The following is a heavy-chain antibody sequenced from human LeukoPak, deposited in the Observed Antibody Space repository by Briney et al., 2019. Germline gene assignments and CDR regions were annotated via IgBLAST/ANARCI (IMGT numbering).Heavy chain of an antibody. Sequence: GGSLRLSCAASGFTFSSYSMNWVRQAPGQGPEWVSGITRNGGSTDYAASVKGRFTISRDNAKNSLYLRMNSLRDEDTALYYCARGGGSIRHSYYYYVDVWGKGTTVTVSS. CDR1: GFTFSSYS. D-gene: IGHD2-15*01. CDR2: ITRNGGST. J-gene: IGHJ6*03. V-gene: IGHV3-20*04. CDR3: ARGGGSIRHSYYYYVDV.